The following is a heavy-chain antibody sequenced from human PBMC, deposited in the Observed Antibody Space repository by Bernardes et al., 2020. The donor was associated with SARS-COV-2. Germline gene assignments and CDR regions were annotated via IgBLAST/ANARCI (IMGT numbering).Heavy chain of an antibody. Sequence: GGSLRLSCVASGFTFSDSYMSWIRQAPGKGLEWVSFISSSGSTIYYADSVKGRFTISRDNAKNSLYLQMNSLRAEDTAVYYCARGHDSSGYYPNRGGYYYGMDVWGQGTTVTVSS. CDR3: ARGHDSSGYYPNRGGYYYGMDV. CDR2: ISSSGSTI. V-gene: IGHV3-11*01. J-gene: IGHJ6*02. D-gene: IGHD3-22*01. CDR1: GFTFSDSY.